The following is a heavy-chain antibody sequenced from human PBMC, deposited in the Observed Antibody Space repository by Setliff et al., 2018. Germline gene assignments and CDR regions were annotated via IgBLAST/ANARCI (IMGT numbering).Heavy chain of an antibody. CDR3: ARVMVRGGVGAFDI. V-gene: IGHV3-30*19. CDR2: ISYDGSNK. D-gene: IGHD3-10*01. CDR1: GFTFSSYG. J-gene: IGHJ3*02. Sequence: QPGGSLRLSCAAPGFTFSSYGMHWVRQAPGKGLEWVAAISYDGSNKYYADSVKGRFTISRDNSKTTLYLQMNSLRAEDTAVYYCARVMVRGGVGAFDIWGQGTMVTVSS.